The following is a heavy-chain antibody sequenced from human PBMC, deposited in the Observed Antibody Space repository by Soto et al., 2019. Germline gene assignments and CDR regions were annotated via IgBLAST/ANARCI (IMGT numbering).Heavy chain of an antibody. CDR1: GGSISRYY. CDR2: MYNTGST. V-gene: IGHV4-59*01. J-gene: IGHJ4*02. Sequence: SETLSLTCTVSGGSISRYYWSWIRQPPGKGLEWIGYMYNTGSTVYNPSFKSRVTISVDTSKNKFSLKLNSVTAADTAVYYCARVSACWGKGTLVTVSS. CDR3: ARVSAC.